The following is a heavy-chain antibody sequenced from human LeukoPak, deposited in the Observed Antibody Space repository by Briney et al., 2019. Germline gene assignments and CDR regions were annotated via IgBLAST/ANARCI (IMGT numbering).Heavy chain of an antibody. Sequence: SETLSLTCTVSGYSISSGYYWGWIRQPPGKGLEWIGSIYHSGSTYCNPSLKSRVTISVDTSKNQFSLKLSSVTAADTAVYYCARDPPYCSGGSCSENRGQGTLVTVSS. J-gene: IGHJ4*02. CDR3: ARDPPYCSGGSCSEN. V-gene: IGHV4-38-2*02. CDR2: IYHSGST. CDR1: GYSISSGYY. D-gene: IGHD2-15*01.